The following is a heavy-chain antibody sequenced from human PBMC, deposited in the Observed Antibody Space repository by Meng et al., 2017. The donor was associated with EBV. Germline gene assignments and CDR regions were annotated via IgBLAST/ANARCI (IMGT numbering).Heavy chain of an antibody. J-gene: IGHJ4*02. V-gene: IGHV1-2*06. CDR1: GYTFTGYY. D-gene: IGHD6-19*01. CDR3: ARVGIAVAGTGDY. Sequence: QVQVVQSVAEVKKPGASVQVSCKASGYTFTGYYMHWVRQAPGQGLEWMGRINPNSGGTNYAQKFQGRVTMTRDTSISTAYMELSRLRSDDTAVYYCARVGIAVAGTGDYWGQGTLVTVSS. CDR2: INPNSGGT.